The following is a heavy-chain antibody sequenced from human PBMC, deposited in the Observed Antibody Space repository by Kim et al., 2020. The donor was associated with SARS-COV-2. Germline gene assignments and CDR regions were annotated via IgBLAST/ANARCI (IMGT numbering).Heavy chain of an antibody. V-gene: IGHV3-53*04. CDR3: ARDREAVTAEGDYYYYMDV. CDR2: IYSDNST. Sequence: GGSLRLSCAASGFTVSSNFLTWVRQAPGKGLEWVSIIYSDNSTYYADSVKGRFTISRHISKNTLYLQMNSLRTEDTAVYYCARDREAVTAEGDYYYYMDVWGKGTTVTVSS. J-gene: IGHJ6*03. D-gene: IGHD6-19*01. CDR1: GFTVSSNF.